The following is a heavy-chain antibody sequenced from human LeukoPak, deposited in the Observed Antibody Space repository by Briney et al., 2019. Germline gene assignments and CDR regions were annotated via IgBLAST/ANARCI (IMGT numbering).Heavy chain of an antibody. Sequence: PGGSLRLSCAASGFTFSSYWMTWVRQAPGKGLEWVANIKKDGSENYFVDSVKGRFTISRDNAKTSLYLQMNSLRAEDTAVYYCARDLSGIAGYTYGRGIDYWGQGTLVTVSS. J-gene: IGHJ4*02. CDR3: ARDLSGIAGYTYGRGIDY. D-gene: IGHD5-18*01. V-gene: IGHV3-7*01. CDR2: IKKDGSEN. CDR1: GFTFSSYW.